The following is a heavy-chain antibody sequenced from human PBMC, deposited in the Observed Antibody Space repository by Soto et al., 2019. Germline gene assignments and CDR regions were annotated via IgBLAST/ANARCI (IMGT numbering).Heavy chain of an antibody. CDR1: GYTFFTYD. Sequence: QVHLVQSGVEVKTPGASVKVSCQASGYTFFTYDISWVRQAPGQGLEWMGWISTYSGDTKYAQKFQGRVTMTTDTSTTTAYLELRSLSSAATAVYYCARHHGPTTSENWFDPWGQGTLVTVSS. D-gene: IGHD5-12*01. J-gene: IGHJ5*02. CDR3: ARHHGPTTSENWFDP. CDR2: ISTYSGDT. V-gene: IGHV1-18*01.